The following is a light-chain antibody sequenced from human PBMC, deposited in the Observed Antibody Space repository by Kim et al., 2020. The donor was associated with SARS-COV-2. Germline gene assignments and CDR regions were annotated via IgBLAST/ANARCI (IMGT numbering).Light chain of an antibody. CDR3: HQYAKSPKT. J-gene: IGKJ2*01. CDR2: DVS. V-gene: IGKV3-20*01. CDR1: QTIDRNF. Sequence: SPGQRATLSCRASQTIDRNFLAWYQQVPGLPPRLLIYDVSIRATGVPDRFSGSASGTDFTLTIDRLQPEDFAVYFCHQYAKSPKTFSQGTELEI.